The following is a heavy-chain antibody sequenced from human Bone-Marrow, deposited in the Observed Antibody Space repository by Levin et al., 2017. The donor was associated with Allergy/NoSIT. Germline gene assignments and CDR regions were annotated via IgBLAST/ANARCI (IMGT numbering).Heavy chain of an antibody. CDR2: IDPSDSYT. CDR3: ARHQVDCSGGSCYLFDY. CDR1: GYSFTSYW. D-gene: IGHD2-15*01. Sequence: ASVKVSCKGSGYSFTSYWISWVRQMPGKGLEWMGRIDPSDSYTNYSPSFQGHVTISADKSISTAYLQWSSLKASDTAMYYCARHQVDCSGGSCYLFDYWGQGTLVTVSS. J-gene: IGHJ4*02. V-gene: IGHV5-10-1*01.